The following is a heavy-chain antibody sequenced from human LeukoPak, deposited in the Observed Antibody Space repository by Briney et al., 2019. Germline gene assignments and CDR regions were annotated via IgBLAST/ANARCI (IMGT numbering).Heavy chain of an antibody. D-gene: IGHD5-12*01. V-gene: IGHV3-49*03. Sequence: QSGGSLRLSCTASGFTFDNYAMSWFRQAPGKGLEWVGFIRSKIYGGTTEYAAFVKGRFTISRDDSKSMAYLQMTSLKSEDTAVYYCVRYRGDADYWGQGNLVSVSS. CDR3: VRYRGDADY. J-gene: IGHJ4*02. CDR1: GFTFDNYA. CDR2: IRSKIYGGTT.